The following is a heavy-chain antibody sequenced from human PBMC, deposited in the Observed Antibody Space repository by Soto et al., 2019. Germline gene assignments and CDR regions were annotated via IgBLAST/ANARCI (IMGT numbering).Heavy chain of an antibody. CDR2: INHSGST. CDR1: GGSFSGYY. Sequence: PSETLSLTCAVYGGSFSGYYWSWIRQPPGKGLEWIGEINHSGSTNYNPSLKSRVTISVDTSKNQFSLKLSSVTAADTAVYYCARATITIFGVGHYDYWGQGTLVTVSS. J-gene: IGHJ4*02. CDR3: ARATITIFGVGHYDY. D-gene: IGHD3-3*01. V-gene: IGHV4-34*01.